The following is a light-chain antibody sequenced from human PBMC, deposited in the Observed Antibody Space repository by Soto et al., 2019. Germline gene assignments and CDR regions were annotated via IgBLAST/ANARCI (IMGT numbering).Light chain of an antibody. CDR2: EAS. CDR1: QGVNSW. Sequence: DIQMTQSPSSVYASVGDRVTLTCRASQGVNSWLAWYQKKPGKAPELLISEASSLHSGVPSRFSGSGSGTDFTLTISSLQPEYFATYYCQSANSFPLTFGGGTKVEVQ. V-gene: IGKV1-12*01. J-gene: IGKJ4*01. CDR3: QSANSFPLT.